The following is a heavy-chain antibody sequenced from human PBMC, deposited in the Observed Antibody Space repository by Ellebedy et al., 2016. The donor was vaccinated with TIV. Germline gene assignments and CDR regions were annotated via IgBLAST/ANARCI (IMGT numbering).Heavy chain of an antibody. CDR3: ASLNPRLMIVEP. D-gene: IGHD3-22*01. Sequence: MPGGPLRLSCTVSGGSITSRNWWIWVRQPPGKGLEWIGEIYHSGSTYYNPSLKSRVTISVDTSKNQFSLRLSSVTAADTAVYYCASLNPRLMIVEPWGQGTLVTVSS. CDR2: IYHSGST. J-gene: IGHJ4*02. V-gene: IGHV4-4*02. CDR1: GGSITSRNW.